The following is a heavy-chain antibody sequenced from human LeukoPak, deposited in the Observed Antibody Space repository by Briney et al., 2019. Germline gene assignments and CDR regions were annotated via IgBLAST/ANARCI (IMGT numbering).Heavy chain of an antibody. D-gene: IGHD1-26*01. CDR3: AKSLPWGWELLSSAEYFQH. CDR2: IRYDGSNK. Sequence: GGSLRLSCAASGFTFSSYGMHWVRQAPGKGLEWVAFIRYDGSNKYYADSVKGRFTISRDNSKNALYLQMNSLRAEDTAVYYCAKSLPWGWELLSSAEYFQHWGQGTLVTVSS. CDR1: GFTFSSYG. J-gene: IGHJ1*01. V-gene: IGHV3-30*02.